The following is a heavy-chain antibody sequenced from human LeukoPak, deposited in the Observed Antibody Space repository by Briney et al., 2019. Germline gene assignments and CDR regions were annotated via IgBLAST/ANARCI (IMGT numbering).Heavy chain of an antibody. CDR1: GFTFSSYA. CDR2: ITGDGGGT. J-gene: IGHJ4*02. Sequence: PGRSLRLSCAASGFTFSSYAMHWVRQAPGKGLEWVSAITGDGGGTNHADSVKGRFTISRDNSKNTLYLQMNSLRAEDTAVYYCAKETSSGNFVTIDCWGQGTLVTVSS. CDR3: AKETSSGNFVTIDC. V-gene: IGHV3-23*01. D-gene: IGHD1-26*01.